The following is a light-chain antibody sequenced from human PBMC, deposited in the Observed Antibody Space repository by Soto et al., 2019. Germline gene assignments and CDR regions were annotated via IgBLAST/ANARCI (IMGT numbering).Light chain of an antibody. CDR1: SSDFGGYNY. Sequence: QSALTQPASVSGSPGQSIAISCTGTSSDFGGYNYVSWYQQHPGKAPKLMIYDVSNRPSGVSNRFSGSKSGNTASLTISGLQADDEADYYCSSYTSSSTRVFGTGTKLTVL. CDR2: DVS. V-gene: IGLV2-14*03. J-gene: IGLJ1*01. CDR3: SSYTSSSTRV.